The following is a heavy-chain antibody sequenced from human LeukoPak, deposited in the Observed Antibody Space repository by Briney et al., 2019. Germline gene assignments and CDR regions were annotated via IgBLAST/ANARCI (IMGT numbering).Heavy chain of an antibody. Sequence: GGSLRLSCAASGFTFSSYSMNWVRQAPGKGLEWVSYISSSGSTIYYADSVKGRFTISRDNAKNSLYLQMNSLRAEDTAVYYCAREVRGAYYMDVWGKGTTVTISS. J-gene: IGHJ6*03. D-gene: IGHD3-10*01. CDR1: GFTFSSYS. CDR3: AREVRGAYYMDV. V-gene: IGHV3-48*04. CDR2: ISSSGSTI.